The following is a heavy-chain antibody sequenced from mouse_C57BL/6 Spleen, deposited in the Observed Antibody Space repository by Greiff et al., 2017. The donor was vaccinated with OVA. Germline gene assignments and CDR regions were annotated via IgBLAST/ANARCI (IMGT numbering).Heavy chain of an antibody. CDR3: ASNYGSSYGWYFDV. V-gene: IGHV3-6*01. Sequence: EVKLMESGPGLVKPSQSLSLTCSVPGYSITSGYYWHWIRQFPGNKLEWMGYISYDGSNNYNPSLKNRISITRDTSKNQFFLKLNSVTTEDTATYYCASNYGSSYGWYFDVWGTGTTVTVSS. CDR1: GYSITSGYY. J-gene: IGHJ1*03. D-gene: IGHD1-1*01. CDR2: ISYDGSN.